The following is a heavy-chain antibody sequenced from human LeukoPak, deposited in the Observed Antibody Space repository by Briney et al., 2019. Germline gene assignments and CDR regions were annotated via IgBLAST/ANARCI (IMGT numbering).Heavy chain of an antibody. V-gene: IGHV3-72*01. J-gene: IGHJ4*02. D-gene: IGHD3-10*01. CDR3: ARDRYRFTMVRGVLWYFDY. CDR2: TRKKTNSYTT. Sequence: GGSLRPSFAAPGFTFSAHYMAWVRQPPGKGLEWVGRTRKKTNSYTTEYAASVKGTFTMSRDDSKTSMYLQMKSLKGEDTAVYYCARDRYRFTMVRGVLWYFDYWGQGTLVTVSS. CDR1: GFTFSAHY.